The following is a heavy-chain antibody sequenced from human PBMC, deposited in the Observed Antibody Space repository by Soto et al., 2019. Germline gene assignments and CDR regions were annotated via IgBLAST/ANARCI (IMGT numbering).Heavy chain of an antibody. CDR2: IYYSGST. CDR3: ARDSRHYGMDV. V-gene: IGHV4-61*01. CDR1: GGSVSSGSYY. Sequence: PSETLSLTCTVSGGSVSSGSYYWSWIRQPPGKGLEWIGYIYYSGSTNYNPSLKSRVTISVDTSKNQFSLKLSSVTAADTAVYYCARDSRHYGMDVWGQGTTVTSP. J-gene: IGHJ6*02.